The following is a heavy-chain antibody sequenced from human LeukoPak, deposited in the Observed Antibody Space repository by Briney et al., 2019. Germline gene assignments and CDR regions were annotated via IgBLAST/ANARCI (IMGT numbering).Heavy chain of an antibody. CDR1: GYTFTGYY. D-gene: IGHD2-8*01. CDR2: INPNSGGT. Sequence: VASVKVSCKASGYTFTGYYMHWVRQAPGQGLEWMGWINPNSGGTNYAQNLQGRVTMTTDTSTSTAYMELRSLTSDDTAVYYCARGLIKGGFLYFDYWGQGTLVTVSS. J-gene: IGHJ4*02. CDR3: ARGLIKGGFLYFDY. V-gene: IGHV1-2*02.